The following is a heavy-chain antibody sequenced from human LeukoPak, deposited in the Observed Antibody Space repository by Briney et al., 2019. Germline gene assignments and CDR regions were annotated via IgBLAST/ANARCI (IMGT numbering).Heavy chain of an antibody. Sequence: PSETLSLTCAVSGGSISSGGYSWSWIRQPPGKGLEWIGYIYHSGSTYYNPSLKSRVTISVDKSKNQFSLKLSSVTAADTAVYYCARFPVAAHAPFDYWGQGTLVTVSS. CDR3: ARFPVAAHAPFDY. D-gene: IGHD6-19*01. CDR2: IYHSGST. J-gene: IGHJ4*02. V-gene: IGHV4-30-2*01. CDR1: GGSISSGGYS.